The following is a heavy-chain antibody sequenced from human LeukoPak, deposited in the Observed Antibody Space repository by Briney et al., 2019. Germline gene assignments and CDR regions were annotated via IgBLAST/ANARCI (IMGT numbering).Heavy chain of an antibody. CDR2: ISGSGDNT. D-gene: IGHD3-10*01. CDR3: AKFRSYYVLADFDY. CDR1: GFTFSSYA. Sequence: PGGSLRLSCAASGFTFSSYAMNWVRQAPGKGLEWVSAISGSGDNTYYADSVEGRFTISRDNSKNTLYLQMNSLRAEDTAVYYCAKFRSYYVLADFDYWGQGTLVTVSS. J-gene: IGHJ4*02. V-gene: IGHV3-23*01.